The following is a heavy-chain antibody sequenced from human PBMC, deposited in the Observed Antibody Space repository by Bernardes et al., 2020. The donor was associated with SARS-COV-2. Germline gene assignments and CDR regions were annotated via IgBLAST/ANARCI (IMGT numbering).Heavy chain of an antibody. CDR1: GGSFSGYY. CDR2: INHSGST. J-gene: IGHJ5*02. D-gene: IGHD3-22*01. CDR3: ARNRFTMIIRGDWFDP. V-gene: IGHV4-34*01. Sequence: SETLSLTCAVYGGSFSGYYWSWIRQPPGKGLEWIGEINHSGSTNYNPSLKSRVTISVDTSKNQFSLKLSSVTAADTAVYYCARNRFTMIIRGDWFDPWGQGTLLTVSS.